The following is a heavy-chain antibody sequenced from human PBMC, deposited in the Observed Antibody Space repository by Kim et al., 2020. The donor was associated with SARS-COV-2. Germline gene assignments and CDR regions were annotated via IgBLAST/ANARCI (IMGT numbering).Heavy chain of an antibody. D-gene: IGHD1-1*01. J-gene: IGHJ3*02. CDR2: IRSEANSYAT. CDR3: TRVPGTTLAFCDAFDI. CDR1: GFTFSGSA. Sequence: GGSLRLSCAASGFTFSGSAIHWVRQASGRGLEWVGRIRSEANSYATVYAASVKGRFTISRDDSKNTAYLQLNSLKTEDTAVYYCTRVPGTTLAFCDAFDIWGQGTMVTVSS. V-gene: IGHV3-73*01.